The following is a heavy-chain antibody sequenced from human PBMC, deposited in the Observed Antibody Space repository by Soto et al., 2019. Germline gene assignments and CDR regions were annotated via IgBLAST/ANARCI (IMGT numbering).Heavy chain of an antibody. V-gene: IGHV3-15*01. CDR2: IKSKVDGGKT. J-gene: IGHJ3*01. CDR1: GLTFRNVW. D-gene: IGHD3-10*01. Sequence: GGSLRLSCAASGLTFRNVWMTWVRQAPGKGLEWVGRIKSKVDGGKTNYAASVNGSYTISRDDSKSTLYLQMNSLKTEDTAVYYCTTDRPFTGGGVITTWGQGTMVTVSS. CDR3: TTDRPFTGGGVITT.